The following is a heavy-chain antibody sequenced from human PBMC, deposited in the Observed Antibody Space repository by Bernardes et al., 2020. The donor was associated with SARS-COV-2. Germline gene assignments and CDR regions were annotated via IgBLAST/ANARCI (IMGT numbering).Heavy chain of an antibody. CDR3: AREGDDTIVVGDYHAFDI. CDR1: GDSVSSNSAA. CDR2: TYYRSKWYN. D-gene: IGHD3-22*01. Sequence: SQTLSLTCAISGDSVSSNSAAWNWIRQSPSRGLEWLGRTYYRSKWYNDYAVSVKSRITINPDTSKNQFSLQLNSVTPEDTAVYYCAREGDDTIVVGDYHAFDIWGQGTMVTVSS. V-gene: IGHV6-1*01. J-gene: IGHJ3*02.